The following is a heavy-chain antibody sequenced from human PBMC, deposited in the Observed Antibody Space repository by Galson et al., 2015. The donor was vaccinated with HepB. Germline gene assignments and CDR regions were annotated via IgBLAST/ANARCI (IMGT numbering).Heavy chain of an antibody. V-gene: IGHV1-69*13. CDR2: IIPIFGTA. J-gene: IGHJ6*02. CDR1: GGTFSSYA. Sequence: SVKVSCKASGGTFSSYAISWVRQAPGQGLEWMGGIIPIFGTANYAQKFQGRVTITADESTSTAYMELSSLRSEDTAVYYCARTGFDGSPRHGTYYYYGMDVWGQGTTVTVSS. D-gene: IGHD3-10*01. CDR3: ARTGFDGSPRHGTYYYYGMDV.